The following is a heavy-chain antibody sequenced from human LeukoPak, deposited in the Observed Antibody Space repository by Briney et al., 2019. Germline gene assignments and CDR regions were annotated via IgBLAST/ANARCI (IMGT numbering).Heavy chain of an antibody. D-gene: IGHD3-10*01. J-gene: IGHJ4*02. V-gene: IGHV4-39*01. CDR2: FYYSGST. CDR1: GGSVTTGYYY. CDR3: ARFYYGSGSYVSNFDY. Sequence: SETLSLTCTVSGGSVTTGYYYWGWIRQPPGKALEWIGSFYYSGSTYYNPSLQSRVTISVDTSKTQFSLRLNSVTAADTAVYYCARFYYGSGSYVSNFDYWGQGTLVTVSS.